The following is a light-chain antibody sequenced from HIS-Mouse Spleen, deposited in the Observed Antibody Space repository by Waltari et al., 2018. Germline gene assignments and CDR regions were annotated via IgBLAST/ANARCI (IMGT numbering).Light chain of an antibody. CDR3: CSYAGSYTLV. CDR1: SSDVGGYHY. Sequence: QSALTQPRSVSGSPGQSVTIPCTGTSSDVGGYHYVSWYQHHPGKAPKLMIYDVSKRPSGVPDRFSGSKSGNTASLTISGLQAEDEADYYCCSYAGSYTLVFGGGTKLTVL. CDR2: DVS. J-gene: IGLJ2*01. V-gene: IGLV2-11*01.